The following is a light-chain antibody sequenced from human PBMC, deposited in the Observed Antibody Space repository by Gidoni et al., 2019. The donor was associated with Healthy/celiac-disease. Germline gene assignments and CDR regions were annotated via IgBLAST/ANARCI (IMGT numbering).Light chain of an antibody. CDR2: DAS. Sequence: EIVLTQSLATLSLSPGERATLSCGASQSVSSYLAWYQQKPGQAPRLLIYDASNRATGIPARFSGSGSGTDFTLTISSLEPEDFAVYYCQQRSNWPMLTFGGGTKVEIK. V-gene: IGKV3-11*01. J-gene: IGKJ4*01. CDR3: QQRSNWPMLT. CDR1: QSVSSY.